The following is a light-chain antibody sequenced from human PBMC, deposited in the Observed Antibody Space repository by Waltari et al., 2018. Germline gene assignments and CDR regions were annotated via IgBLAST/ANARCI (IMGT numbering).Light chain of an antibody. CDR1: SSDVGSYNL. Sequence: HSALTQPASVSGSPGQSITISCTGTSSDVGSYNLVSWYQQHPDKAPQLMIYEDSKRPSGVSNRFSGSKSGNTASLTISGLQAEDEADYYCCSYAGSSTLVFGGGTKLTVL. CDR3: CSYAGSSTLV. V-gene: IGLV2-23*01. J-gene: IGLJ3*02. CDR2: EDS.